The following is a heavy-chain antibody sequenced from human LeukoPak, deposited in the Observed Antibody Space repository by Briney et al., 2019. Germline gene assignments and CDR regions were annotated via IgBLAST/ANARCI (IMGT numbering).Heavy chain of an antibody. D-gene: IGHD6-13*01. Sequence: SETLSLTCTVSGGSISNYYWSWIRQSAGKGLEWIGRIYASGDTSYNPSLKSRLTMSVDTPKKQLYLNLTSVTAADTAIYYCARDSAVGTYGTYDYWGQGTLVTVSS. V-gene: IGHV4-4*07. CDR3: ARDSAVGTYGTYDY. CDR2: IYASGDT. J-gene: IGHJ4*01. CDR1: GGSISNYY.